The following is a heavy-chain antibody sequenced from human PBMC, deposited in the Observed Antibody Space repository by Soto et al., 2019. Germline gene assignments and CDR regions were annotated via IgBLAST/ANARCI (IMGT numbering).Heavy chain of an antibody. CDR3: ARAIARDASFDY. CDR1: GGTFSSYT. V-gene: IGHV1-69*02. J-gene: IGHJ4*02. Sequence: QVQLVQSGAEVKKPGSSVKVSCKASGGTFSSYTISWVRQAPGQGLEWMGRIIPILGIANYAQKFQGSVTITADKSTSTAYMELSSLRSEDTAVYYCARAIARDASFDYWGQGTLVTVSS. D-gene: IGHD6-13*01. CDR2: IIPILGIA.